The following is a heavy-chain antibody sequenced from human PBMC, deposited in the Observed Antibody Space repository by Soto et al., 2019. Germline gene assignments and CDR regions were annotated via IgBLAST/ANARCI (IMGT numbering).Heavy chain of an antibody. CDR2: INPNSGGT. CDR1: GYTFTGSY. Sequence: ASVKVSCKASGYTFTGSYMHWVRQAPGQGLEWMGWINPNSGGTNYAQKFQGRVTMTRDTSISTAYMELSRLRSDDTAVYYCAKSRVAAAGATGYYYYYGMDVWGKGTTVTVSS. CDR3: AKSRVAAAGATGYYYYYGMDV. D-gene: IGHD6-13*01. V-gene: IGHV1-2*02. J-gene: IGHJ6*04.